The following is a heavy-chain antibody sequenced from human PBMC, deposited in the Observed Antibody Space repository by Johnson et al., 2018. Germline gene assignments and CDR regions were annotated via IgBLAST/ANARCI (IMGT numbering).Heavy chain of an antibody. Sequence: EVQLVESGGRFVQPGGSLRLSCGASGFTLSSYSMDWVRQTPGKGLEWVSYISGGGDGIKYADSVKGRFTISRDNAKNSLYLQMNSLRAEDTAVYYCARGRYQSWSGDAFDVWGQGTMVTVSS. V-gene: IGHV3-48*01. J-gene: IGHJ3*01. D-gene: IGHD2-15*01. CDR3: ARGRYQSWSGDAFDV. CDR1: GFTLSSYS. CDR2: ISGGGDGI.